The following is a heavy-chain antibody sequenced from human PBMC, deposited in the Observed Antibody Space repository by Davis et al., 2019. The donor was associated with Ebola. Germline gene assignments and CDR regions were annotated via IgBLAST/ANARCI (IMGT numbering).Heavy chain of an antibody. J-gene: IGHJ6*02. CDR3: ARDLMSSWLNYYGMDV. V-gene: IGHV3-33*01. Sequence: GESLKISCAASGFTFSSYGMHWVRQAPGKGLEWVAVIWYDGSNKYYADSVKGRFTISRDNAKNSLYLQMNSLRAEDTAVYYCARDLMSSWLNYYGMDVWGQGTTVTVSS. D-gene: IGHD6-13*01. CDR1: GFTFSSYG. CDR2: IWYDGSNK.